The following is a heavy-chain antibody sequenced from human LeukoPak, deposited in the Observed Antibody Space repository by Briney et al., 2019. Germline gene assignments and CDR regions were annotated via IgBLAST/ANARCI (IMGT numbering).Heavy chain of an antibody. Sequence: GGSLRLSCAASGFTFSTYGMHWVRQAPGKGLEWVALVCAYGNGKFYADSVKGRFTISRDNSKNTLYLQMSSLRADDTAVYYCVRVLTVTFDSWGQGTLVTVSS. CDR3: VRVLTVTFDS. V-gene: IGHV3-33*01. J-gene: IGHJ4*02. D-gene: IGHD4-17*01. CDR1: GFTFSTYG. CDR2: VCAYGNGK.